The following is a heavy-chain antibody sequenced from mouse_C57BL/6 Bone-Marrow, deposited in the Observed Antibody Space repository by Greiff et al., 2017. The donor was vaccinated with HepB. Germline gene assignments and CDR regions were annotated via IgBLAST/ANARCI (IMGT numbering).Heavy chain of an antibody. CDR2: IYPRSGNT. CDR3: ARSWLLRYFDV. J-gene: IGHJ1*03. D-gene: IGHD2-3*01. V-gene: IGHV1-81*01. Sequence: QVHVKQSGAELARPGASVKLSCKASGYTFTSYGISWVKQRTGQGLEWIGEIYPRSGNTYYNEKFKGKATLTADKSSSTAYMELRSLTSEDSAVYFCARSWLLRYFDVWGTGTTVTVSS. CDR1: GYTFTSYG.